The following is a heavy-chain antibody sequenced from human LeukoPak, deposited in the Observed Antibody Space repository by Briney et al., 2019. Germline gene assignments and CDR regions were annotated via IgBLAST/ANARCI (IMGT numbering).Heavy chain of an antibody. CDR1: GGSFSGYY. CDR3: ARMRAAAGPRTNYYYYMDV. D-gene: IGHD6-13*01. V-gene: IGHV4-34*01. Sequence: PSETLSLTCAVYGGSFSGYYWSWIRQPPGKGLEWIGEINHSGSTNYNPSLKSRVTISVDTSKNQFSLKLSSVTAADTAVYYCARMRAAAGPRTNYYYYMDVWGKGTTATVSS. CDR2: INHSGST. J-gene: IGHJ6*03.